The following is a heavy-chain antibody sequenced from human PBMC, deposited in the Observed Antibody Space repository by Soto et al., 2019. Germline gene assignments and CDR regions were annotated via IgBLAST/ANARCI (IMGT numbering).Heavy chain of an antibody. Sequence: GASVKVSCKASGYTFTSYAMHWVRQAPGQRLEWMGWINAGNGNTKYSQKFQGRVTITRDTSASTAYMELSSLRSEDTAVYYCARESRGNTKGDAFDIWGQGTMVTVSS. J-gene: IGHJ3*02. CDR2: INAGNGNT. V-gene: IGHV1-3*01. CDR1: GYTFTSYA. CDR3: ARESRGNTKGDAFDI. D-gene: IGHD1-1*01.